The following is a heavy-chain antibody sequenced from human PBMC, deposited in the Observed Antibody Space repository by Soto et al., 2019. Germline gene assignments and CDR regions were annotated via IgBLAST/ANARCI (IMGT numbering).Heavy chain of an antibody. CDR3: ARADYYDSSGYPDY. CDR1: GFTFSSYS. D-gene: IGHD3-22*01. J-gene: IGHJ4*02. V-gene: IGHV3-48*02. Sequence: PGGSLRLSCAASGFTFSSYSMNWVRQAPGKGLEWVSYISSSSSTIYYADSVKGRFTISRDNAKNSLYLQMNSLRDEDTAVYYCARADYYDSSGYPDYWGQGTLVTVSS. CDR2: ISSSSSTI.